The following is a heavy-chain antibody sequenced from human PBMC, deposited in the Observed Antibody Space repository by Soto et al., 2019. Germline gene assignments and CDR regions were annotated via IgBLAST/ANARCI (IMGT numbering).Heavy chain of an antibody. D-gene: IGHD2-2*01. Sequence: SETLSLTCAVSCGSISSCGYSWSWIRQPPGKGLEWIGYMYHSGSTYYNPSLKSRVTISIDRSKNQFSLKLSSVTAADTAVYYCARVPYYWGQGIQVTVSS. V-gene: IGHV4-30-2*01. CDR3: ARVPYY. J-gene: IGHJ4*02. CDR1: CGSISSCGYS. CDR2: MYHSGST.